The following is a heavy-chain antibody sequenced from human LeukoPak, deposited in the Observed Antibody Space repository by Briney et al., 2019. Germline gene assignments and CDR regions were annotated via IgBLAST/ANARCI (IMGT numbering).Heavy chain of an antibody. J-gene: IGHJ4*02. CDR3: ARASDYDSSGYTIDY. V-gene: IGHV1-69*04. CDR2: IIPILGIA. Sequence: GASVKVSCKASGYTFTSYAISWVRQAPGQGLEWMGRIIPILGIANYAQKFQGRVTITADKSTSTAYMELSSLRSEDTAVYYCARASDYDSSGYTIDYWGQGTLVTVSS. CDR1: GYTFTSYA. D-gene: IGHD3-22*01.